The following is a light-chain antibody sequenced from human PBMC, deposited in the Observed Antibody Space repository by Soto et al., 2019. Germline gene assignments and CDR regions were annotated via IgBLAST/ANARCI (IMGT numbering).Light chain of an antibody. Sequence: DIQMTQSPSSLSASVGDRVTITCRASQSISSYLNWYQQKPGKAPKVLIYAASSLQSGVPSRFSGIGSGTDFTLTISCLQSEDFATYYCQQYYSFPLTFGQGTKVDIK. CDR3: QQYYSFPLT. CDR2: AAS. CDR1: QSISSY. V-gene: IGKV1-39*01. J-gene: IGKJ1*01.